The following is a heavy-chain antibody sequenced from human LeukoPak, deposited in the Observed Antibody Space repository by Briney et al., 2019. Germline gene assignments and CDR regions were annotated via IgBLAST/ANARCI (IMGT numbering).Heavy chain of an antibody. CDR1: EFTFGDYT. V-gene: IGHV3-49*03. D-gene: IGHD1-26*01. CDR2: IRNKADGGTP. J-gene: IGHJ4*02. CDR3: TRDPPTRY. Sequence: GGSLRLSCTASEFTFGDYTITWIRQAPGRGLEWVGFIRNKADGGTPEYAASVKGRFTISRDDSKSIAYLQMNSLKTDDTAVYYCTRDPPTRYWGQGTLVSVSS.